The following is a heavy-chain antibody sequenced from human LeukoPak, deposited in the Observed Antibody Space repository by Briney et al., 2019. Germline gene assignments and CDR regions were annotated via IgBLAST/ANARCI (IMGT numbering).Heavy chain of an antibody. V-gene: IGHV3-7*04. Sequence: GGSLRLSCAASGFTFSSYSMSWVRQAPGKGLEWVANIKQDGSEKYYVDSVKGRFTVSRDNAKNSLYLQMNSLRAEDTAVYYCARGSYVWGSYRRPNDAFDIWGQGTMVTVSS. CDR1: GFTFSSYS. CDR2: IKQDGSEK. D-gene: IGHD3-16*02. J-gene: IGHJ3*02. CDR3: ARGSYVWGSYRRPNDAFDI.